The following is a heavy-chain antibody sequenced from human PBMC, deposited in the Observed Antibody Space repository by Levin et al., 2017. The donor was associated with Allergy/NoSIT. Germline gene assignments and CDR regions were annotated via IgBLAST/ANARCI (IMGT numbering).Heavy chain of an antibody. D-gene: IGHD3-10*01. V-gene: IGHV3-53*01. CDR1: GFTVSSHY. CDR2: IYSGGST. CDR3: ARVDYGSGKD. Sequence: GESLKISCAASGFTVSSHYMSWVRQAPGKGLEWVSVIYSGGSTYYADSVKGRFTISRDNSKNTLYLQMNSLRAEDTAVYYCARVDYGSGKDWGQGTLVTVSS. J-gene: IGHJ4*02.